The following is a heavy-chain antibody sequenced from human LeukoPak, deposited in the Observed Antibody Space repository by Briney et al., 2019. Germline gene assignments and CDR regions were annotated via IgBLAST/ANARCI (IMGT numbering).Heavy chain of an antibody. Sequence: GGSLRLSCAASGFTFSGSAMHWVRQASGKGLEWVGRIRSKANSYATAYAASAKGRFTISRDDSKNTAYLQMNSLKTEDTAVYYCTRPDSSGYYYRQENQFDYWGQGTLVTVSS. D-gene: IGHD3-22*01. J-gene: IGHJ4*02. CDR1: GFTFSGSA. CDR3: TRPDSSGYYYRQENQFDY. CDR2: IRSKANSYAT. V-gene: IGHV3-73*01.